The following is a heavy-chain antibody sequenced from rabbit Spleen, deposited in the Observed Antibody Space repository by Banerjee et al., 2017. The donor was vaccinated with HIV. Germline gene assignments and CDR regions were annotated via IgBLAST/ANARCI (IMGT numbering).Heavy chain of an antibody. CDR1: GFSFSEKEV. Sequence: QALEESGGDLVKPGASLTLTCTASGFSFSEKEVMCWVRQALGKGLEWIGCIATITGKTFYATWAKGRFTISRASSTTVTLQMTSLTAADTATYFCAREKSGNHGHDLWGPGTLVT. D-gene: IGHD3-1*01. CDR2: IATITGKT. CDR3: AREKSGNHGHDL. J-gene: IGHJ4*01. V-gene: IGHV1S40*01.